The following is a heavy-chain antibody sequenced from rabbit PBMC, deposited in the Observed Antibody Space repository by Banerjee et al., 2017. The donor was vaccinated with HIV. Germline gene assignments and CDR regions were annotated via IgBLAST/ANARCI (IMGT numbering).Heavy chain of an antibody. D-gene: IGHD8-1*01. Sequence: QQQLVESGGGLVKPGASLTLTCKVSGFSFSSGYDMCWVRQAPGKGLEWIACINSDSGSTWYMSWVNGRFTISSNTNQNTVSLKMTSLTAADTATYFCVRGDNSNYWGDFNLWGPGTLVTVS. CDR3: VRGDNSNYWGDFNL. J-gene: IGHJ4*01. CDR1: GFSFSSGYD. CDR2: INSDSGST. V-gene: IGHV1S43*01.